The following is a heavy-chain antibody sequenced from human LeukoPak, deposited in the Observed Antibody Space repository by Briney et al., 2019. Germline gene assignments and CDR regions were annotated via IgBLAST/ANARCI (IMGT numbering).Heavy chain of an antibody. J-gene: IGHJ1*01. CDR2: IYYSGST. Sequence: SETLSLTCSVSGGSISSSSYYWGWIRQPPGKGLEWLGGIYYSGSTYYNPSLKSRVSISVDTSKNQLSLKLTSVTAAYTAVYYCARHLSMALEYFENWGQGTLVTVSS. CDR3: ARHLSMALEYFEN. V-gene: IGHV4-39*01. CDR1: GGSISSSSYY. D-gene: IGHD5-24*01.